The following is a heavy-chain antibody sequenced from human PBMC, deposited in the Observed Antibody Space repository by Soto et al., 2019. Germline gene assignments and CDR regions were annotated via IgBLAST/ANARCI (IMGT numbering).Heavy chain of an antibody. D-gene: IGHD3-22*01. CDR2: ICYSGST. CDR3: ARSGYDSSGYYVTPFYYYYGMDV. V-gene: IGHV4-59*01. J-gene: IGHJ6*02. Sequence: QVQLQESGPGLVKPSETLSLTCTVSGGSISSYYWSWIRQPPGKGLEWIGYICYSGSTNYNPSLKSRVTISVDTSKNQFSLKLSSVTAADTAVYYCARSGYDSSGYYVTPFYYYYGMDVWGQGTTVTVSS. CDR1: GGSISSYY.